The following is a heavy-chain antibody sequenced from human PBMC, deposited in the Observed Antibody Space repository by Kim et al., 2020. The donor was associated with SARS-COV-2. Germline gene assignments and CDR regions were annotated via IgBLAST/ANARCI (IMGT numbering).Heavy chain of an antibody. D-gene: IGHD3-22*01. V-gene: IGHV3-33*01. CDR1: GFTFSSYG. CDR2: IWYDGSNK. Sequence: GGSLRLSCAASGFTFSSYGMHWVRQAPGKGLEWVAVIWYDGSNKYYADSVKGRFTISRDNSKNTLYLQMNSLRADDTAVYYCAREDYYDSSGSVGDYWGQGTLVTVSS. CDR3: AREDYYDSSGSVGDY. J-gene: IGHJ4*02.